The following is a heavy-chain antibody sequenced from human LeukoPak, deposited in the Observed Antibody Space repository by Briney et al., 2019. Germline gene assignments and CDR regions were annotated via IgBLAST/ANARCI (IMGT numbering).Heavy chain of an antibody. CDR1: GFTFSDHY. Sequence: GGSLRVSCAASGFTFSDHYMSWIRQAPGKGLEWVSYISNSGRTIYYADSVKGRFTISRGNAENSLYLQMNSLRAEDTAVYYCARVIATRPHYHYYMDVWGKGTTVTVSS. CDR2: ISNSGRTI. CDR3: ARVIATRPHYHYYMDV. D-gene: IGHD6-6*01. V-gene: IGHV3-11*04. J-gene: IGHJ6*03.